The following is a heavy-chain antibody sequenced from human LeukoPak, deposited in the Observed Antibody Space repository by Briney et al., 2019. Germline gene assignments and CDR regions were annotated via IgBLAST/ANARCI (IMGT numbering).Heavy chain of an antibody. CDR3: ARGYCSSTSCPLEY. J-gene: IGHJ4*02. D-gene: IGHD2-2*01. CDR1: GGSFSGCY. CDR2: INHSGST. Sequence: SETLSLTCAVYGGSFSGCYWSWIRQPPGKGLEWIGEINHSGSTNYNPSLKSRVTISVDTSKNQFSLKLSSVTAADTAVYYCARGYCSSTSCPLEYWGQGTLVTVSS. V-gene: IGHV4-34*01.